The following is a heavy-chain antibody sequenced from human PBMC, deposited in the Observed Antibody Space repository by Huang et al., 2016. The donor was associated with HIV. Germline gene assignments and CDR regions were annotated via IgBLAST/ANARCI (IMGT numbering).Heavy chain of an antibody. CDR3: ATGFDTYYDI. V-gene: IGHV1-24*01. CDR2: FCPEHGET. Sequence: QVQLVQSGAEVKKPGASVKVSCKVSGDTRTDLSIHWVRQAHGKGREWMGGFCPEHGETNCARNVQGRVTMTEDTSTDTAYMVLNSLRSEDTAVYYCATGFDTYYDIWGQGTMVIASS. D-gene: IGHD2-21*01. CDR1: GDTRTDLS. J-gene: IGHJ3*02.